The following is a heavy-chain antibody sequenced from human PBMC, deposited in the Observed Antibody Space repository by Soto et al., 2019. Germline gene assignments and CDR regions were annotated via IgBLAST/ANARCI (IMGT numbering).Heavy chain of an antibody. CDR2: IYYSGNT. Sequence: QLQLQESGPGLVKPSETLSLTCIVSGGSVSSSNYYWGWVRQSPGKGLEWIGSIYYSGNTYYNPSLESRVTISVDKSNNEFSLKVISVTAADTAVYYCARLEGLATISYYFDFCGQGSLVTVSS. J-gene: IGHJ4*02. CDR3: ARLEGLATISYYFDF. V-gene: IGHV4-39*01. D-gene: IGHD3-9*01. CDR1: GGSVSSSNYY.